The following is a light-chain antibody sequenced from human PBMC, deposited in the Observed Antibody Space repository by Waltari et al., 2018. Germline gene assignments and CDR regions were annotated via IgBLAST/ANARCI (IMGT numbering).Light chain of an antibody. V-gene: IGKV3-20*01. Sequence: DIVLTQSPGTASLCPGERVTLSCRASQSVGSSSLAWYQQKPGQAPRLVIYRASRRATGIPDRFSGSGSGTDFSLTISRLEPEDFAVYYCQQHGTLPATFGQGTKVEIK. CDR1: QSVGSSS. CDR3: QQHGTLPAT. J-gene: IGKJ1*01. CDR2: RAS.